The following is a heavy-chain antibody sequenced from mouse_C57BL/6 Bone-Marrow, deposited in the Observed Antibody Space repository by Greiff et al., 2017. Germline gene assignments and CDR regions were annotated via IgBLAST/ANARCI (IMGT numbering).Heavy chain of an antibody. CDR1: GYTFTRYW. CDR3: AKLLLEYGNSYFEV. J-gene: IGHJ1*03. Sequence: QVQLQQPGAELVKPGASVKLSCKASGYTFTRYWMPWVKQRPGRGLEWIGRIDPNSGGTKYNEKFKSKATLTVHKPSSTAYMQLSSLTSEDSAVYYWAKLLLEYGNSYFEVWGKGTTVTVSS. D-gene: IGHD2-10*02. CDR2: IDPNSGGT. V-gene: IGHV1-72*01.